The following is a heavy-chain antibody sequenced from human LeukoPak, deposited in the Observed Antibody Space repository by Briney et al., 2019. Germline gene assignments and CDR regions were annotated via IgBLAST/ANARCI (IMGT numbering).Heavy chain of an antibody. D-gene: IGHD3-22*01. J-gene: IGHJ1*01. Sequence: GASVKVSCKASGYTFTGYYMHWVRQAPGQGLEWMGWINPNSGGTNYAQKFQGRVTMTRDTSISTAYMELSRLRSDDTAVYYCARSPLNYYDSSGYSEYFQHWGQGTLVTVSS. V-gene: IGHV1-2*02. CDR3: ARSPLNYYDSSGYSEYFQH. CDR1: GYTFTGYY. CDR2: INPNSGGT.